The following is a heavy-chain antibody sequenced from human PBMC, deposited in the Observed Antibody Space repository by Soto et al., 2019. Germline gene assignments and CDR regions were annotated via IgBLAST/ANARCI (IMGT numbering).Heavy chain of an antibody. D-gene: IGHD7-27*01. CDR3: AKATWGYWYFDL. Sequence: PGGSLRLSCAASGFIFRSYGMSWVRQAPGKGLEWVSAISGSGDSPYYADSVKGRFTVSRDNSKNTLYLQMTSLRAEDTAVYYCAKATWGYWYFDLWGRGTPVTVSS. CDR2: ISGSGDSP. V-gene: IGHV3-23*01. CDR1: GFIFRSYG. J-gene: IGHJ2*01.